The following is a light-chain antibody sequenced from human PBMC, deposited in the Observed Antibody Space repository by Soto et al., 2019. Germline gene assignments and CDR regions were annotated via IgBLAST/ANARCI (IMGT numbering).Light chain of an antibody. CDR3: QQRTNWPLT. CDR1: QSISSN. Sequence: EIVLTQSPATLSLSPGERATLSCRASQSISSNLGWYQQKPGQAPRLLIYDASNRATGIPARFSGIGSGTDFILTINSLEPGDFAVYYCQQRTNWPLTFGGGTMLEIK. V-gene: IGKV3-11*01. J-gene: IGKJ4*01. CDR2: DAS.